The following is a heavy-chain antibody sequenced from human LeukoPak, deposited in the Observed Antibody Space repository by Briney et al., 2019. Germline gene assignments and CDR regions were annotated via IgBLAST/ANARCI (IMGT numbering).Heavy chain of an antibody. J-gene: IGHJ4*02. D-gene: IGHD6-13*01. Sequence: PGGSLRLSCAASGFTFSSYSMNWVRQAPGKGLEWVSSISSSSSYIYYADSVKGRFTISRDNAKNSLYLQMNSLRPEDTAVYYCAERDAAGLDYWGQGTLVTVSS. V-gene: IGHV3-21*01. CDR3: AERDAAGLDY. CDR2: ISSSSSYI. CDR1: GFTFSSYS.